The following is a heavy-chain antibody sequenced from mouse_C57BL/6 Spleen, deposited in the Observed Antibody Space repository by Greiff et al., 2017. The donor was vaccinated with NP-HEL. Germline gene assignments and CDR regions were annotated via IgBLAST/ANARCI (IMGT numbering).Heavy chain of an antibody. D-gene: IGHD6-1*01. CDR2: IYPSDSET. CDR3: ARSGKECPYAMDY. Sequence: QVQLQQPGAELVRPGSSVKLSCKASGYTFTSYWMDWVKQRPGQGLEWIGNIYPSDSETHYNQKFKDKAKLTVDKSSSTAYMQLTRLTSEDSAVYYCARSGKECPYAMDYWGQGTSVTVSS. J-gene: IGHJ4*01. V-gene: IGHV1-61*01. CDR1: GYTFTSYW.